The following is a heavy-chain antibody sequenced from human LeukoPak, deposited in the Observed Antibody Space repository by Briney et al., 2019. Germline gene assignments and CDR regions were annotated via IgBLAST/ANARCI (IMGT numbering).Heavy chain of an antibody. D-gene: IGHD1-26*01. CDR2: ISSSSSYI. V-gene: IGHV3-21*01. Sequence: PGGSLRLSCAAFGFTFSSYSMNWVRQAPGKGLEGVSSISSSSSYIYYADSVKGRFTISRDNAKNSLYLQMNSLRAEDTAVYYCARLYSGSQGDYWGQGTLVTVSS. CDR3: ARLYSGSQGDY. J-gene: IGHJ4*02. CDR1: GFTFSSYS.